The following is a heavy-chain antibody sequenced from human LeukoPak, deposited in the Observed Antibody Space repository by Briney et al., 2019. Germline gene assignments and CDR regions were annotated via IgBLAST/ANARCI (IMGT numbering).Heavy chain of an antibody. J-gene: IGHJ3*02. Sequence: AASVKVSCKASGYTFTSYGISWVRQAPGQGLEWMGWISAYNGNSNYAQKLQGRVTMTTDTSTSTAYMELRSLRSDDTAVYYCARDLRITMIVVVYDHPGGDAFDIWGQGTMVTVSS. CDR1: GYTFTSYG. V-gene: IGHV1-18*01. CDR3: ARDLRITMIVVVYDHPGGDAFDI. CDR2: ISAYNGNS. D-gene: IGHD3-22*01.